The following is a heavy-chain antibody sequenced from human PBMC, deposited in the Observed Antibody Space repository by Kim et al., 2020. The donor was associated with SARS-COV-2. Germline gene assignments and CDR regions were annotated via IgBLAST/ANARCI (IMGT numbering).Heavy chain of an antibody. D-gene: IGHD2-2*01. CDR3: ARVNQNLTYDHYYGLDV. J-gene: IGHJ6*02. CDR1: GESISDHY. CDR2: ISHSGST. Sequence: SETLSLTCVVYGESISDHYWSWIRQPPGKGLEWIGEISHSGSTMYNPSLKSRVIISVDMSKNQFSLKLSSVTAADTAVYYCARVNQNLTYDHYYGLDVWGQGTAVTVSS. V-gene: IGHV4-34*01.